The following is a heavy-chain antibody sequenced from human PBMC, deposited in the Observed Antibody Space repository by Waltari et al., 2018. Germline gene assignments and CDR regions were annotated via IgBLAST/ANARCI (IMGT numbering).Heavy chain of an antibody. D-gene: IGHD1-26*01. CDR1: GGSISSYY. CDR3: ARGGLVGAPRGYFDY. J-gene: IGHJ4*02. Sequence: QVQLQESGPGLVKPSETLSLTCTVSGGSISSYYWSWLRQPPGKGLEWIGYIYYSGSTNYNPSLKSRVTISVETSKNQFSLKLSSVTAADTAVYYCARGGLVGAPRGYFDYWGQGTLVTVSS. V-gene: IGHV4-59*01. CDR2: IYYSGST.